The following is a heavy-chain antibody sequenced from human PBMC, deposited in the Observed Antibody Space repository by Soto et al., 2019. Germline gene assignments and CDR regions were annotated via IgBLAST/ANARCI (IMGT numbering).Heavy chain of an antibody. CDR2: IIPIFGTA. D-gene: IGHD3-3*01. V-gene: IGHV1-69*06. J-gene: IGHJ5*02. Sequence: SVQVSCKASGGTFSSYAISWVRQAPGQGLEWMGGIIPIFGTANYAQKFQGRVTITADKSTSTAYMELSSLRSEDTAVYHCARDPGQSLRFLEWPPAAWGQGTLVTVAS. CDR1: GGTFSSYA. CDR3: ARDPGQSLRFLEWPPAA.